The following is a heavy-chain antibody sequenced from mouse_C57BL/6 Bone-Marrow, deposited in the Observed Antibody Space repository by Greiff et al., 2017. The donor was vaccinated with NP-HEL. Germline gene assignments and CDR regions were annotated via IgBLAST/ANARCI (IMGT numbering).Heavy chain of an antibody. D-gene: IGHD2-10*01. J-gene: IGHJ4*01. CDR1: GYTFTDYY. Sequence: VQLKESGPVLVKPGASVKMSCKASGYTFTDYYMNWVKQSHGKSLEWIGVLNPYNGGTSYNQKFKGKATLTVDKSSSTAYMELNSLTSEDSAVYYCAKPSYDYYAMDYWGQGTSVTVSS. CDR3: AKPSYDYYAMDY. V-gene: IGHV1-19*01. CDR2: LNPYNGGT.